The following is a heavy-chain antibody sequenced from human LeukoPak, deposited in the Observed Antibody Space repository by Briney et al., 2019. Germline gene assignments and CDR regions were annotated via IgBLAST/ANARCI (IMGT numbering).Heavy chain of an antibody. Sequence: GGSLRLSCAASGFTFSSNWMHWVRQGPGKGLVWVSRINSDGSSTEYADSVKGRFTVSRDNAKNMLYLQMNSLRAEDTAVYYCARPSGVGAFDIWGQGTKVTVSS. V-gene: IGHV3-74*03. CDR2: INSDGSST. CDR1: GFTFSSNW. J-gene: IGHJ3*02. CDR3: ARPSGVGAFDI.